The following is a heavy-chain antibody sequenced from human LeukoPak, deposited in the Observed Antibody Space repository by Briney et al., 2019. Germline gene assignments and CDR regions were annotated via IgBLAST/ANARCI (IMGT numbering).Heavy chain of an antibody. V-gene: IGHV1-18*01. CDR3: ASSGVVTPDLGDYSGFDI. CDR2: ISAYNGNT. CDR1: GYTFTSYG. J-gene: IGHJ3*02. Sequence: ASVKVSCKASGYTFTSYGISWVRQAPGQGLEWMGWISAYNGNTNYAQKLQGRVTMTTDTSTSTAYMELRSLRSDDTAVYYCASSGVVTPDLGDYSGFDIWGQGTMVTVSS. D-gene: IGHD4-23*01.